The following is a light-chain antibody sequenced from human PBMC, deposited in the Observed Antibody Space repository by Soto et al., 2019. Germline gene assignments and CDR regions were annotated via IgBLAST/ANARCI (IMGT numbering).Light chain of an antibody. CDR2: AAS. CDR1: QTVTSY. V-gene: IGKV1-39*01. J-gene: IGKJ1*01. CDR3: QQSYRFPKT. Sequence: DVQMTQSPSSLSASVGDSLTLTCRASQTVTSYLNWYQQKPGKAPKLLIYAASTLQSGVPSRFSGSGSGTEFTRTIISLQPEDFATYYCQQSYRFPKTFGRGTKVDIK.